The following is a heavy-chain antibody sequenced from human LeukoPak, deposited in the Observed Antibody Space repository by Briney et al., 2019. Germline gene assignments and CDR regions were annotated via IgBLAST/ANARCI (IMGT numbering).Heavy chain of an antibody. CDR1: GYIFTSYG. V-gene: IGHV1-18*01. CDR3: ARGLATSDSTFGS. Sequence: GASVKVSCKASGYIFTSYGISWVRQAPGQGLKWMGWISTYNGNTNYAQKLQGRVTMTTDTSTTTAYLELRSLTSADTAVYYCARGLATSDSTFGSWGQGTLVTVSS. J-gene: IGHJ4*02. CDR2: ISTYNGNT. D-gene: IGHD2-21*02.